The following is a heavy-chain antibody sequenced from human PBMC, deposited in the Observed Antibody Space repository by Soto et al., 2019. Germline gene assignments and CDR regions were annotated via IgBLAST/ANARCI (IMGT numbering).Heavy chain of an antibody. CDR2: INPNSGGT. V-gene: IGHV1-2*04. Sequence: GASVKVSCKASGYTFTGYYMHWVRQAPGQGLEWMGWINPNSGGTNYAQKFQGWVTMTRDTSISTAYMELSRLRSDDTAVYYCARDAVAIGYYYYGMDVWGQGTTVTVS. CDR1: GYTFTGYY. CDR3: ARDAVAIGYYYYGMDV. J-gene: IGHJ6*02. D-gene: IGHD2-21*01.